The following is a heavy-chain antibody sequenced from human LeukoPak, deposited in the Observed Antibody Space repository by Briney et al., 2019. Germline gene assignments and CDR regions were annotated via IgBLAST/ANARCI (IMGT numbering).Heavy chain of an antibody. CDR1: RFTFSTYA. J-gene: IGHJ2*01. CDR3: VKGSTVTTGNWYFDL. D-gene: IGHD4-17*01. V-gene: IGHV3-64*05. Sequence: GGSLRLSCSASRFTFSTYAMHWVSQAPGKGLEYVSAISSNGDRTYYADSVKGRLTISRDNSKNTLYVQMSSLRAEDTAVYYCVKGSTVTTGNWYFDLWGRGTLVTVSS. CDR2: ISSNGDRT.